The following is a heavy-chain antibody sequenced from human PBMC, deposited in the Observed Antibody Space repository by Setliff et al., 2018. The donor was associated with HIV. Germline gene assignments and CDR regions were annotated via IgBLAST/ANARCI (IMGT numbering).Heavy chain of an antibody. CDR3: VRIGHGYSFANGFDP. V-gene: IGHV3-23*01. Sequence: QPGGSLRLSCAASGFTFSNYAMSWVRQAPGEGLEWVSAILSTGERTFYADSVKGRFTISRDNSKNTVYLQMNNLRVDDTAVYYCVRIGHGYSFANGFDPWGQGTPVTVSS. J-gene: IGHJ5*02. CDR1: GFTFSNYA. D-gene: IGHD5-18*01. CDR2: ILSTGERT.